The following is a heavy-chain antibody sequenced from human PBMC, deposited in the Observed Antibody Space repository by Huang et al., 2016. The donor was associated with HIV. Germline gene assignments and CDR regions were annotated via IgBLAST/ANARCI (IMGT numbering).Heavy chain of an antibody. CDR2: ITSSGSTI. J-gene: IGHJ4*02. CDR1: GFTFSNFH. V-gene: IGHV3-48*02. D-gene: IGHD3-10*01. CDR3: ARDLGPKYYGAGSYYD. Sequence: DVQLVESGGGLVQPGGSLKLSCATSGFTFSNFHMNWVRQTPGKSLEWVSFITSSGSTIHYSDSVKCRFTISRDNAKSSLYLQMSNLRDEDTAVYYCARDLGPKYYGAGSYYDWGQGTLVTVSS.